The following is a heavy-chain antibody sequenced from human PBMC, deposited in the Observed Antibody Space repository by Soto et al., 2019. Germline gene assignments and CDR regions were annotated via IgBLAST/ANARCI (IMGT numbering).Heavy chain of an antibody. CDR1: GYTFTSYA. V-gene: IGHV1-3*01. Sequence: ASVKVSCKASGYTFTSYAMHWVRQAPGQRLEWMGWINAGNGNTKYSQKIQGRDTITRDTSASTAYMELSSLRSEDTAVYYCASNYYDSSGLDYWGQGTLVTVSS. J-gene: IGHJ4*02. CDR3: ASNYYDSSGLDY. D-gene: IGHD3-22*01. CDR2: INAGNGNT.